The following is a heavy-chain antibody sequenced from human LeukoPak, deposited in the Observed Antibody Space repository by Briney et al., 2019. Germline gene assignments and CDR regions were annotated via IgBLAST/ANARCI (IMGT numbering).Heavy chain of an antibody. CDR1: GGSISSYD. J-gene: IGHJ6*03. D-gene: IGHD3-3*01. V-gene: IGHV4-59*01. CDR3: ARGPHDFGVVTPLXYYXDV. CDR2: IYYSGST. Sequence: SETLSLTCTVAGGSISSYDGSWIRQPPGKGLEGSWYIYYSGSTNYNPSLKSRVTISVDTSKNQFSLKLSSVTAADTAVYYCARGPHDFGVVTPLXYYXDVXXXGTTVTVXS.